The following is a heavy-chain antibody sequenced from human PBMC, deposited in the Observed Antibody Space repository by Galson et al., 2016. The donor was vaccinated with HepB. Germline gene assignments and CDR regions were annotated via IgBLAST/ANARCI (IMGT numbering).Heavy chain of an antibody. CDR2: IYSTGST. D-gene: IGHD1-14*01. V-gene: IGHV4-4*07. CDR3: ARGTPWRAFDL. Sequence: ETLSLTCTVSGGSISNYYWSWIRQPAGKGLEWIGRIYSTGSTNYNPSLKSRVTMSVDTSKNQFSLILSSVSAADTAVYYCARGTPWRAFDLWGQGTMLTVSS. CDR1: GGSISNYY. J-gene: IGHJ3*01.